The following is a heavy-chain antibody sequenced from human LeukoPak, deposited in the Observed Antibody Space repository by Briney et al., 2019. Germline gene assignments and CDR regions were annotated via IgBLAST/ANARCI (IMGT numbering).Heavy chain of an antibody. V-gene: IGHV4-34*01. J-gene: IGHJ4*02. CDR3: ARVGIAARSNNKAFDY. CDR2: INHSGST. Sequence: SETLSLTCAVYGGSFSGYYWSWIRQPPGKGLEWIGEINHSGSTNYNPSLKSRVTISADTSKNQFSLKLSSVTAADTAVYYCARVGIAARSNNKAFDYWGQGTLVTVSS. D-gene: IGHD6-6*01. CDR1: GGSFSGYY.